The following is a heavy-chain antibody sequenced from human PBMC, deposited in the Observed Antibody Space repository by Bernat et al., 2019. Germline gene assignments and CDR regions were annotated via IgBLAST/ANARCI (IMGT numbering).Heavy chain of an antibody. Sequence: EVQLVESGGGLVQPGGSLRLSCAASGFTFSSYWMHWVRQAPGKGLVWVSRINSDGSSTSYADSVKGRFTISRDNAKNTLYLQMNSLRAEDTAVYYCARDLDCRSTSCYADTYGMDVWGQGTTVTVSS. CDR2: INSDGSST. V-gene: IGHV3-74*01. D-gene: IGHD2-2*01. CDR3: ARDLDCRSTSCYADTYGMDV. J-gene: IGHJ6*02. CDR1: GFTFSSYW.